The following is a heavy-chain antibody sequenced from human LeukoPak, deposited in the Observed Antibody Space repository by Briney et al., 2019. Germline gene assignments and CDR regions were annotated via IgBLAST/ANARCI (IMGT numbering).Heavy chain of an antibody. V-gene: IGHV3-30*18. Sequence: QSGGSLRLSCAASGFTFSSYGMHWVRQAPGKGLEWVAVISYDGSNKYYADPVKGRFTISRDNSKNTLYLQMNSLRAEDTAVYYCAKDSRVAAPSRGRYGMDVWGQGTTVTVSS. D-gene: IGHD6-13*01. CDR1: GFTFSSYG. J-gene: IGHJ6*02. CDR3: AKDSRVAAPSRGRYGMDV. CDR2: ISYDGSNK.